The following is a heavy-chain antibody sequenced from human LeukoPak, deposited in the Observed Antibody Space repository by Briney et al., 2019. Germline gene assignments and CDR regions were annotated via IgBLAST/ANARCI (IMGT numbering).Heavy chain of an antibody. D-gene: IGHD1-7*01. CDR2: ISTDGGST. Sequence: GGSLRLSCSASGFTFSIYSMHWVRQAPGKGLEYVSAISTDGGSTYYADSVKSRFTISRDNSKNTLYLQMSSLRTEDTAMYYCAGCDAGNYPPTDDYWGQGTLVTVSS. J-gene: IGHJ4*02. V-gene: IGHV3-64D*06. CDR3: AGCDAGNYPPTDDY. CDR1: GFTFSIYS.